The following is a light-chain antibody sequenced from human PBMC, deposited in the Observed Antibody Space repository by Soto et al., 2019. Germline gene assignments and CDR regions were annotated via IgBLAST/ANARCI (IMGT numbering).Light chain of an antibody. CDR1: QSVSSY. CDR2: GAS. V-gene: IGKV3-11*01. Sequence: EIVLTQSPATLSLSPGERATLSCRASQSVSSYLAWYQQRPGQAPRLLIYGASNRATGIPARFSGSGSGTDFTLTISSLEAADFAVYYCQPRTDWPMTFGQGTRLEI. J-gene: IGKJ5*01. CDR3: QPRTDWPMT.